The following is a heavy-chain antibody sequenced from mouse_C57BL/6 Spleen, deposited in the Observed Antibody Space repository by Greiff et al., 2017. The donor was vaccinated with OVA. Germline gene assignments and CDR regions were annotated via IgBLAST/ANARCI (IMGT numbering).Heavy chain of an antibody. CDR2: IYPGGGYT. Sequence: QVQLKQSGAELVRPGPSVKMSCKASGYTFTNYWIGWAKQRPGHGLEWIGDIYPGGGYTNYNEKFKGKATLTADNASSTAYMQCSSLTSWDSAINYCARGGPGMDYWGQGTSVTVSS. CDR3: ARGGPGMDY. J-gene: IGHJ4*01. V-gene: IGHV1-63*01. CDR1: GYTFTNYW.